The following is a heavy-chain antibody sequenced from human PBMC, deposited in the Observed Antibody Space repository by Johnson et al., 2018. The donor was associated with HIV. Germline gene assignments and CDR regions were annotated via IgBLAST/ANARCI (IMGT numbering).Heavy chain of an antibody. CDR2: IYSGGST. D-gene: IGHD5-24*01. CDR1: GVTVSTNY. Sequence: VQLVESGGGLIQPGGSLRLSCAASGVTVSTNYMSWVRQAPGKGLEWVSVIYSGGSTYYADSVKGRVTISRDNSKNTLYLQMNSLRAEDTAVYFCARGCRDGYTCDVFDVWGQGTRVTVSS. V-gene: IGHV3-53*01. J-gene: IGHJ3*01. CDR3: ARGCRDGYTCDVFDV.